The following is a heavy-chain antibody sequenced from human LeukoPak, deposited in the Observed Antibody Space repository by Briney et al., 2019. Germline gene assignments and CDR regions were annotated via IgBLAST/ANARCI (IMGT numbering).Heavy chain of an antibody. D-gene: IGHD5-18*01. J-gene: IGHJ4*02. CDR3: AKARLLVDTAMVTYLDY. CDR2: ISWNSGSI. V-gene: IGHV3-9*01. Sequence: GGSLRLSCAASGFTFDDYAMHWVRQAPGKGLEWVSGISWNSGSIGYADSVKGRFTISRDNAKNSLYLQMNSLRAEDTALYYCAKARLLVDTAMVTYLDYWGQGTLVTVSS. CDR1: GFTFDDYA.